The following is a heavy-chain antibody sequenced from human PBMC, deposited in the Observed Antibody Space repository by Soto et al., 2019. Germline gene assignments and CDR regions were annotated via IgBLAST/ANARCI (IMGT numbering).Heavy chain of an antibody. D-gene: IGHD3-3*01. CDR1: GYTFTGYY. J-gene: IGHJ5*02. Sequence: ASVKVSCKASGYTFTGYYMHWVRQAPGQGLEWMGWINPNSGGTNYAQKFQGRVTMTRDTSISTAYMELSRLRSDDTAVYYCARDYEQGRMTMVGVVIPSNAFDLWGEVTLVTFSS. V-gene: IGHV1-2*02. CDR2: INPNSGGT. CDR3: ARDYEQGRMTMVGVVIPSNAFDL.